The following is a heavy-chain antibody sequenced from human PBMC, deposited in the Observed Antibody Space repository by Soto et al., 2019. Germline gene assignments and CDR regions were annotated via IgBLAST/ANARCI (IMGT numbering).Heavy chain of an antibody. J-gene: IGHJ4*02. CDR1: GGSFSGYY. Sequence: QVQLQQWGAGLLKPSETLSLTCAVYGGSFSGYYWSWIRQPPGKGLEWIGEINHSGSTNFNPSLKSRVTISVDTSKIQFSLKLSSVTAADTAVYYCARGRGSFWSGYYEYYFDYWGQGTLVTVSS. CDR2: INHSGST. D-gene: IGHD3-3*01. CDR3: ARGRGSFWSGYYEYYFDY. V-gene: IGHV4-34*01.